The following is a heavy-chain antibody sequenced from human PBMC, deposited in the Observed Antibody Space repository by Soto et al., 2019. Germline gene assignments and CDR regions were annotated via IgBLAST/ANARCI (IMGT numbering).Heavy chain of an antibody. Sequence: QVQLVESGGGVVQPGRSLRLSCAASGFTFSSYGMHWVRQAPGKGLEWVAVIWYDGSNKYYADSVKGRFTISRDNSKNTLYLQMNSLRAEDTAVYYCARGPYGSGSFLDYWGQGTLVAVSS. J-gene: IGHJ4*02. CDR1: GFTFSSYG. CDR3: ARGPYGSGSFLDY. D-gene: IGHD3-10*01. V-gene: IGHV3-33*01. CDR2: IWYDGSNK.